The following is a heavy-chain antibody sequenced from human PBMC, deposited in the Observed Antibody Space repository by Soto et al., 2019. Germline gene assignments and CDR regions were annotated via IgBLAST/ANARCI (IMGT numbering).Heavy chain of an antibody. CDR1: GFTFNTYW. D-gene: IGHD6-19*01. CDR2: IKEDGSQT. J-gene: IGHJ4*02. V-gene: IGHV3-7*01. Sequence: EVQLVESGGGLVQPGGSLRLSCVASGFTFNTYWMQWVRQAPGKGLEWVAIIKEDGSQTYYVDSVKCRFTISRDNAKNSVYLQMNSLRADDTAVYYCGRQGGWIPDFWGQGTLVTVSS. CDR3: GRQGGWIPDF.